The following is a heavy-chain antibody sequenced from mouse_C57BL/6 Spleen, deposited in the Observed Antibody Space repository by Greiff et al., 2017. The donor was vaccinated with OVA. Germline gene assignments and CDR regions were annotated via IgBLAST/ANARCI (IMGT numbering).Heavy chain of an antibody. CDR3: ARNYGSPYYFDY. CDR2: INPNNGGT. Sequence: VQLQQSGPELVKPGASVKMSCKASGYTFTDYNMHWVKQSHGKSLEWIGYINPNNGGTSYNQKFKGKATLTVNKSSSTAYMELRSLTSEDSAVYYCARNYGSPYYFDYWGQGTTLTVSS. D-gene: IGHD1-1*01. CDR1: GYTFTDYN. V-gene: IGHV1-22*01. J-gene: IGHJ2*01.